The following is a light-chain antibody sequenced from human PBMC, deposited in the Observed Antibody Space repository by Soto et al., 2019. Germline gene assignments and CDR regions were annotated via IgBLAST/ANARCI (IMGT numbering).Light chain of an antibody. CDR3: GTWDSSLSVYV. Sequence: QSLLKQPPSVSAAPGQKFTISCSGSISNIGNNYVSLYQHLPGTAPILVIYDSNERPSWIPGRFSGSKSGTSATLGITGLQTGDEADYYCGTWDSSLSVYVFGTGTKVTVL. CDR1: ISNIGNNY. J-gene: IGLJ1*01. V-gene: IGLV1-51*01. CDR2: DSN.